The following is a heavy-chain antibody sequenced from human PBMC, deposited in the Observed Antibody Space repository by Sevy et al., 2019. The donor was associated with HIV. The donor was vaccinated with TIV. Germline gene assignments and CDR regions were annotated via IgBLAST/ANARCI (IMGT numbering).Heavy chain of an antibody. CDR3: ARDVSLGTTDGFYFDY. CDR1: GYSFTEFY. Sequence: ASVKVSCKASGYSFTEFYMHWVRQAPGQGLEWMGIIKHNDDFIRYAQRFQGRITMTRDASTRTVYMELSSLRSEDTAMYYCARDVSLGTTDGFYFDYWGQGTLVTVSS. V-gene: IGHV1-46*01. CDR2: IKHNDDFI. D-gene: IGHD1-1*01. J-gene: IGHJ4*02.